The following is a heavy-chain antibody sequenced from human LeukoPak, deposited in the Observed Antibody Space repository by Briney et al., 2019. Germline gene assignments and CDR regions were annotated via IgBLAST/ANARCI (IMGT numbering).Heavy chain of an antibody. J-gene: IGHJ5*02. D-gene: IGHD3-9*01. CDR2: INHSGST. CDR3: ARHDYDIYGPNSISNWFDP. V-gene: IGHV4-34*01. CDR1: GGSFSGYY. Sequence: SETLSLTCAVYGGSFSGYYWSWIRQPPGKGLEWIGEINHSGSTNYNPSLKSRVTISVDTSKNQFSLKLSSVTAADTAVYYCARHDYDIYGPNSISNWFDPWGQGTLVTVSS.